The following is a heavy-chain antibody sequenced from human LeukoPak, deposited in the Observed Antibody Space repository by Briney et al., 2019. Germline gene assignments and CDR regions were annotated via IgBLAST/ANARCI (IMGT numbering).Heavy chain of an antibody. D-gene: IGHD1-14*01. CDR1: GFTFGNSW. J-gene: IGHJ3*01. Sequence: GSLRLSCAASGFTFGNSWVHWVRQAPGKGLVWVSLINADGSTTSYADSVKGRFTISRDNARNTLSLEMNSLTIEDTAVYYCIVVVEPPDSDGFDVWGQGTMITVSS. CDR3: IVVVEPPDSDGFDV. CDR2: INADGSTT. V-gene: IGHV3-74*01.